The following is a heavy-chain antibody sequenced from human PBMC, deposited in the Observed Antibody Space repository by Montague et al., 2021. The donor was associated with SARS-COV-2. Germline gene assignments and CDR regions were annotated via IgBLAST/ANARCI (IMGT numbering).Heavy chain of an antibody. J-gene: IGHJ5*02. CDR2: IYYSGST. CDR3: ARQEPIVVVVAAARGWFDP. V-gene: IGHV4-39*01. D-gene: IGHD2-15*01. Sequence: SETPSLTCTVSGGSISSSSYYWGWIRQPPGKGLEWIGSIYYSGSTYFNPSLKSRVTTSVDTSKNQFSLKLSSVTAADTAVYYCARQEPIVVVVAAARGWFDPWGQGTLVTVSS. CDR1: GGSISSSSYY.